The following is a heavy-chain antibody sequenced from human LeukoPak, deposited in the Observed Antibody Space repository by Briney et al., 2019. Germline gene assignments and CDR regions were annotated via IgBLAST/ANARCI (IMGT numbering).Heavy chain of an antibody. J-gene: IGHJ4*02. CDR3: ARPEGYYYDSSGAYLRY. CDR2: IYPGDSDT. D-gene: IGHD3-22*01. CDR1: GYSFTSYW. V-gene: IGHV5-51*01. Sequence: GESLKISCKGSGYSFTSYWIGWVRQMPGKGLEWMGIIYPGDSDTRYSPSFQGQVTISADKSISTAYLQWSSLEASDTAMYYCARPEGYYYDSSGAYLRYWGQGTLVTVSS.